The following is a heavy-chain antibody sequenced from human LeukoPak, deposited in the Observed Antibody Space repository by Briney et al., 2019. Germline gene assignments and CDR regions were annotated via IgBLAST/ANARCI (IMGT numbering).Heavy chain of an antibody. J-gene: IGHJ5*01. CDR1: GFLFHDYY. CDR3: ARGGCGGGNCYSGTGWFES. Sequence: PGGSLRLSCEASGFLFHDYYMSWVRQAPGKGLEWIAYITSESIPQYADSVRGRFTISRDNAQSSVSLQMDSLRAEDTAVYYCARGGCGGGNCYSGTGWFESWGQGALVIVST. V-gene: IGHV3-11*05. CDR2: ITSESIP. D-gene: IGHD2-21*02.